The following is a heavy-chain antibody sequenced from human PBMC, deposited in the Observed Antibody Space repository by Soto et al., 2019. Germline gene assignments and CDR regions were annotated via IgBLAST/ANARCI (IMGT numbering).Heavy chain of an antibody. Sequence: GGSLRLSCAASGFIFSKHAMGWVRQVPGKGLEWVSGISAGGNLIYYADSVRGRFTMSRDNSKNMLYLQMNSLRAEYTAVYFCAKRQGIGAAAKNFDFWGQGARVTVSS. V-gene: IGHV3-23*01. D-gene: IGHD6-13*01. CDR2: ISAGGNLI. CDR3: AKRQGIGAAAKNFDF. J-gene: IGHJ4*02. CDR1: GFIFSKHA.